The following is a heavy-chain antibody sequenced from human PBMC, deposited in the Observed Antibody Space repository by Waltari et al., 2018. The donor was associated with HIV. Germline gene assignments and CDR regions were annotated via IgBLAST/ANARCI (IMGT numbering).Heavy chain of an antibody. J-gene: IGHJ4*02. CDR2: IWYDGSNK. V-gene: IGHV3-33*01. CDR3: ARDPTEGNYDSSGYPTY. Sequence: GSLRLSCAASGFTFSSYGMHWVRQAPGKGLEWVAVIWYDGSNKYYADSVKGRFTISRDNSKNTLYLQMNSLRAEDTAVYYCARDPTEGNYDSSGYPTYWGQGTLVTVSS. CDR1: GFTFSSYG. D-gene: IGHD3-22*01.